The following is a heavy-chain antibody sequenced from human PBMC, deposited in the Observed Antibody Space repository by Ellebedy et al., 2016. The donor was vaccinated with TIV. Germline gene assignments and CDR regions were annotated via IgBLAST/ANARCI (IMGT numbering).Heavy chain of an antibody. Sequence: GESLKISXATSGFSFRNYAMHWVRQAPGKGLEWVAVISHHGSNTDYADSVKGRFTISRDNSKNTLYLQMNSLRPEDTAVYFCAREVLDGYSWERYYFDYWGQGTLVTVSS. D-gene: IGHD5-24*01. CDR1: GFSFRNYA. J-gene: IGHJ4*02. CDR2: ISHHGSNT. V-gene: IGHV3-30*04. CDR3: AREVLDGYSWERYYFDY.